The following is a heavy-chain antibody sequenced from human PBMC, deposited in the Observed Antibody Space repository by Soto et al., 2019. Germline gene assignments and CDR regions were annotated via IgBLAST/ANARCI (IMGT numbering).Heavy chain of an antibody. D-gene: IGHD6-19*01. V-gene: IGHV1-8*01. CDR3: ASIAVAGTSGAFDI. J-gene: IGHJ3*02. CDR1: GYTFTSYD. Sequence: VASVKVSCKASGYTFTSYDINWVRQATGQGLEWMGWMNPNSGNTGYAQKFQGRVTMTRNTSISTAYMELSSLRSEDTAVYYCASIAVAGTSGAFDIWGQGTMVTVSS. CDR2: MNPNSGNT.